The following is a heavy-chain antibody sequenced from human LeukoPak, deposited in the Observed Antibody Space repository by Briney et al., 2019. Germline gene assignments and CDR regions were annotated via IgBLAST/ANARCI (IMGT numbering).Heavy chain of an antibody. CDR3: AKTTAGYSSGRYPGWPVDY. V-gene: IGHV3-23*01. D-gene: IGHD6-19*01. CDR2: ISGSGGST. J-gene: IGHJ4*02. CDR1: GFTFSSDA. Sequence: GGSLRLSCAASGFTFSSDAMCWGRQTPGKGLEWVSGISGSGGSTYYAEFVRGGFTSSKDNCKNTVYLQMNSLRAEDTAVYYCAKTTAGYSSGRYPGWPVDYWGQGTLVTVSS.